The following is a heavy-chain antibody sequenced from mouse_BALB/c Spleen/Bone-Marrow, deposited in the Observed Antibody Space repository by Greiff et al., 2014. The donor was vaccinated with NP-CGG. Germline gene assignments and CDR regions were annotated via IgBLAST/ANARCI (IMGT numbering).Heavy chain of an antibody. CDR3: AREPHYYAMDY. J-gene: IGHJ4*01. CDR1: GFSLTGYG. CDR2: IWGDGST. V-gene: IGHV2-6-7*01. Sequence: VQLVESGPGLVAPSQSLSITCTVSGFSLTGYGVNWVRQPPGKGLEWLGMIWGDGSTDYNSALKSRLSISKDNSKSQDFLKMNSLQTDDTARYYCAREPHYYAMDYWGQGTSVTVSS.